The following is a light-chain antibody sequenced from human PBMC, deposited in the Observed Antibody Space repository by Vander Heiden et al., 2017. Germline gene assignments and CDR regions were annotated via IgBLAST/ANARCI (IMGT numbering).Light chain of an antibody. Sequence: SELTQDPAVSVALGQTVRIPSQGDSLRSYYANWHQQKSGQVPVLVIYGKKKRPSGIPDRFTGSSSGNTASLTITGAQAEDEADYYCNSRGRSGAHLVFGRGTKLTVL. J-gene: IGLJ2*01. CDR3: NSRGRSGAHLV. CDR1: SLRSYY. V-gene: IGLV3-19*01. CDR2: GKK.